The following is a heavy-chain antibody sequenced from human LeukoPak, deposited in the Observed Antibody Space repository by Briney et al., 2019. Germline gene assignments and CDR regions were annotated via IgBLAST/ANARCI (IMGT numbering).Heavy chain of an antibody. Sequence: GGSLRLSCAAAGVTVSSNYMSWVRQAPGKGLEWVSVIYSGGSTYYADSVKGRFTISRDNSKNTLYLQMNSRRAEDTSVYYCALEQLVYPLWGQGTLVTVSS. V-gene: IGHV3-66*01. J-gene: IGHJ4*02. D-gene: IGHD6-6*01. CDR3: ALEQLVYPL. CDR1: GVTVSSNY. CDR2: IYSGGST.